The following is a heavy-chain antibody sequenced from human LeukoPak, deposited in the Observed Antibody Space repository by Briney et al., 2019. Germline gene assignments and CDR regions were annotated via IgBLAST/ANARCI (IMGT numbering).Heavy chain of an antibody. J-gene: IGHJ4*02. CDR3: ARAWAGPPIADAEHVIDY. CDR2: INHSGST. CDR1: GGSFSGYY. D-gene: IGHD1-14*01. V-gene: IGHV4-34*01. Sequence: SETLSLTCAVYGGSFSGYYWSWIRQPPGKGLEWIGEINHSGSTNYNPSLKSRVTISVDTSKNQFSLKLSSVTAADTAVYYCARAWAGPPIADAEHVIDYWGQGTLVTVSS.